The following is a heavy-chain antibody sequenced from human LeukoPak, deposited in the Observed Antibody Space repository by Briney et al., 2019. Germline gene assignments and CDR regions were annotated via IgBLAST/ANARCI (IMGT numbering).Heavy chain of an antibody. CDR3: ARRRAAYSSRWYVYYMDV. J-gene: IGHJ6*03. Sequence: SETLSLTCAVYGGSFSGYYWSWIRQPPGKGLEWIGEINHSGSTNYNPSLKSRVTISVDTSKNQFSLKLSSVTAADTAVYYCARRRAAYSSRWYVYYMDVWGKGTTVTISS. CDR1: GGSFSGYY. D-gene: IGHD6-13*01. V-gene: IGHV4-34*01. CDR2: INHSGST.